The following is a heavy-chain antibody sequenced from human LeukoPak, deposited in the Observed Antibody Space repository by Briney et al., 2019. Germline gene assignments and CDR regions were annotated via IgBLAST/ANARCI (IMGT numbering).Heavy chain of an antibody. V-gene: IGHV3-74*01. Sequence: GGSLRLSCAASGFTLSDYWMNGVRQAPGKGPVWASHISPDGRNIAYADSVKGRFTISRDSGKNTLYMQMNSLRVGDTAVYYCVRDGGGTTPYDCWGQGTLVTVSS. CDR3: VRDGGGTTPYDC. CDR2: ISPDGRNI. J-gene: IGHJ4*02. D-gene: IGHD1-7*01. CDR1: GFTLSDYW.